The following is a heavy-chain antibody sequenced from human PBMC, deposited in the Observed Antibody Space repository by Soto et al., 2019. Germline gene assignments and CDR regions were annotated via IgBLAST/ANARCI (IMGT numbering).Heavy chain of an antibody. V-gene: IGHV1-3*01. CDR2: INAANGNT. Sequence: QVQFVQSGAEGEKPGASVTVSCKASGYSFNTYALHWVRQAPGQRPEWMGWINAANGNTKYSQKCQGRVSITRDTHASTVYLELTVLRSQDTAVYYCTRSAVSPSAGLIRPFDYCVPGTLGTVSS. CDR3: TRSAVSPSAGLIRPFDY. J-gene: IGHJ4*02. D-gene: IGHD3-16*01. CDR1: GYSFNTYA.